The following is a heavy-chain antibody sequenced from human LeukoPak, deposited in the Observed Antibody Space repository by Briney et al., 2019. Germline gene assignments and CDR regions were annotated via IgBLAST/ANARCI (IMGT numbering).Heavy chain of an antibody. CDR1: GFTFSSYA. CDR3: AKDGSAAVAGLFDY. Sequence: PGGSLRLSCAASGFTFSSYAMSWVRQAPGKGLEWVSAISGSGGSTYYADSVKGRFTISRDNSKNTLYLQMNSLRAEGTAVYYCAKDGSAAVAGLFDYWGQGTLVTVSS. D-gene: IGHD6-19*01. V-gene: IGHV3-23*01. J-gene: IGHJ4*02. CDR2: ISGSGGST.